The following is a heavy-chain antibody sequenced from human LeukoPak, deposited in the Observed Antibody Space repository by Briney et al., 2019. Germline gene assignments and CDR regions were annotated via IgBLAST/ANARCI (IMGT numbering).Heavy chain of an antibody. CDR1: GGSISSGGYS. CDR3: ARGNSGSYYSLDY. Sequence: PSQTLSLTCAVSGGSISSGGYSWSWIRQPPGKGLEWIGYIYHSGSTYHNPSLKSRVTISVDRSKNRFSLKLSSVTAADTAVYYCARGNSGSYYSLDYWGQGTLVTVSS. D-gene: IGHD3-10*01. V-gene: IGHV4-30-2*01. J-gene: IGHJ4*02. CDR2: IYHSGST.